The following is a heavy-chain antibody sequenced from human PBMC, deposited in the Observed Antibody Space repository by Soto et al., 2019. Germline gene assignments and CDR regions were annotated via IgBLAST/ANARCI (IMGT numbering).Heavy chain of an antibody. D-gene: IGHD6-19*01. J-gene: IGHJ2*01. Sequence: EVQLLESGGGLVQPGGSLRLSCAASGFTFSSYAMSWVRQAPGKGLEWVSVISGSGGSTYYANSVKGRFTISRDKSKNTLYLQMNSLRAEDTAVYYCAKRSSGWYFDLWGRGTLVTVSS. CDR3: AKRSSGWYFDL. V-gene: IGHV3-23*01. CDR1: GFTFSSYA. CDR2: ISGSGGST.